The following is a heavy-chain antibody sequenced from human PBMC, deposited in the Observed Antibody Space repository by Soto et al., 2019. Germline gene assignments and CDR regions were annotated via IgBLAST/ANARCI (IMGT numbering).Heavy chain of an antibody. CDR2: SSDRRTGNT. CDR3: TTWLTAHFDY. V-gene: IGHV3-23*01. J-gene: IGHJ4*02. CDR1: GFTFSIYT. Sequence: EVHLLESGGGVVQPGGSVSLSCAASGFTFSIYTLNCVRRAPGKGLEWVATSSDRRTGNTHYSDSVRGRFTLSRDYSRNILFLQMDSLRADDTALYYCTTWLTAHFDYWGRGTQVTVSS. D-gene: IGHD2-21*02.